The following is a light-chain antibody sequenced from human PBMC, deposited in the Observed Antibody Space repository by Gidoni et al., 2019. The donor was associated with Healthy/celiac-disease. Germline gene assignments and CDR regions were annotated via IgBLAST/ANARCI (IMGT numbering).Light chain of an antibody. J-gene: IGLJ1*01. CDR1: NSNIGNNY. V-gene: IGLV1-51*02. Sequence: QSVLTQPPSVSAAPGQKVTIPCSGSNSNIGNNYVSWYQQLPGTAPKLLIYENNKRPSGIPDRFSGSKSGTSATLGITGLQTGDEADYYCGTWDSSLSAGEVFGTGTKVTVL. CDR3: GTWDSSLSAGEV. CDR2: ENN.